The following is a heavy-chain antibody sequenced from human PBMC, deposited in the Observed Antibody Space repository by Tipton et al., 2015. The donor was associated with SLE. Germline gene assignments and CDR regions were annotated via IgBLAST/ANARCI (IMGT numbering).Heavy chain of an antibody. J-gene: IGHJ6*02. Sequence: SLRLSCAASGFTFSGSAMHWVRQASGKGLEWVGRIRSKANSYATAYAASVKGRFTISRDDSKNTAYLQMNSLKTEDTAVYYCTSPGYCSGGSCQKYYYGMDVWGQGTTVTVSS. CDR3: TSPGYCSGGSCQKYYYGMDV. D-gene: IGHD2-15*01. CDR1: GFTFSGSA. V-gene: IGHV3-73*01. CDR2: IRSKANSYAT.